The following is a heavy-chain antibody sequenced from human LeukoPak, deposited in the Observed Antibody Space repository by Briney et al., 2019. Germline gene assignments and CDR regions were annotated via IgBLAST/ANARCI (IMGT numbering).Heavy chain of an antibody. CDR2: ISGSGGST. CDR3: AKGDDIVVVVAALDY. CDR1: GFTFSSYA. V-gene: IGHV3-23*01. J-gene: IGHJ4*02. D-gene: IGHD2-15*01. Sequence: GGSLRLSCAASGFTFSSYAMSWVRQAPGKGLEWVSAISGSGGSTYYADSVKGRFTISRDNSKNTLYLQMNSLRAEDTAVHYCAKGDDIVVVVAALDYWGQGTLVTVSS.